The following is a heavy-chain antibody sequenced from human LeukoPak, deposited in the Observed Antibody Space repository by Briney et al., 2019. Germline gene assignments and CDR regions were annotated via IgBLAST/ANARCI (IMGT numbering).Heavy chain of an antibody. CDR1: GFTFGDYA. J-gene: IGHJ4*02. CDR3: TRCHYDFWSGYYYFDY. Sequence: GRSLRLSCTASGFTFGDYAMSWVRQAPGKGLEWVGFIRSKAYGGTTEYAASVKGRFTISRDDSKSIAYLQMNSLKTEDTAVYYCTRCHYDFWSGYYYFDYWGQGTLVTVSS. D-gene: IGHD3-3*01. V-gene: IGHV3-49*04. CDR2: IRSKAYGGTT.